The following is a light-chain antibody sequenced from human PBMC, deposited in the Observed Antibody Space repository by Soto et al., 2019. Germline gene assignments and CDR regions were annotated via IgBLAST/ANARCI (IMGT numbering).Light chain of an antibody. Sequence: ERVMTQSPATLSASPGESVTLSCRASQTVSSNLAWYQHKPGQAPRLLIYATSTRAPGVSARFSGSGSGSGTEFTLTISSLQSEDFAVYYCQQYNNWPQVSFGPGTKVEI. CDR1: QTVSSN. CDR3: QQYNNWPQVS. CDR2: ATS. V-gene: IGKV3-15*01. J-gene: IGKJ3*01.